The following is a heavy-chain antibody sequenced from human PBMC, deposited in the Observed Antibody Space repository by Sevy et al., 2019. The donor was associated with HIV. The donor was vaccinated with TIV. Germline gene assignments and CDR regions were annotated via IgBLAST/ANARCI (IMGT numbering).Heavy chain of an antibody. V-gene: IGHV1-69*13. D-gene: IGHD4-4*01. CDR1: GGTFSSYA. J-gene: IGHJ4*02. Sequence: ASVKVSCKASGGTFSSYAISWVRQAPGQGLEWMGGIIPIFGTANYAQKFQGRVTITADESTSTAYMELSSLRSEDTAVYYCARAGTTVYLTWYFDYWGQGTLVTVSS. CDR3: ARAGTTVYLTWYFDY. CDR2: IIPIFGTA.